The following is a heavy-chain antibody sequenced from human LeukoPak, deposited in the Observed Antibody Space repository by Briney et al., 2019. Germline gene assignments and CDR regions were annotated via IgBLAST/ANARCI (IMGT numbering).Heavy chain of an antibody. D-gene: IGHD4-17*01. V-gene: IGHV1-69*13. CDR1: GGTFSSYA. CDR2: IIPIFGTA. J-gene: IGHJ3*02. Sequence: SVKVSCKASGGTFSSYAISWVRQAPGQGLEWMGGIIPIFGTANYAQKFQGRVTITADESTSTAYMELSSLRSEDTAVYYCARDRDYGEGDAFDIWGQGTMVTVSS. CDR3: ARDRDYGEGDAFDI.